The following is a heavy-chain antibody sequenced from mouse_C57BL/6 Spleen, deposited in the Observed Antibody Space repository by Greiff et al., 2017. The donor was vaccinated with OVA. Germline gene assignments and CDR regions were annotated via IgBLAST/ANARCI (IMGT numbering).Heavy chain of an antibody. CDR1: GYTFTSYW. V-gene: IGHV1-69*01. Sequence: QVQLQQPGAELVMPGASVKLSCKASGYTFTSYWMHWVKQRPGQGLEWIGEIDPSDSYTNYNQKFKGKSTLTVDKSSSTAYMQLSSLTSEGSAVYYCARLGTTVVATDYWGQGTTLTVSS. J-gene: IGHJ2*01. CDR3: ARLGTTVVATDY. D-gene: IGHD1-1*01. CDR2: IDPSDSYT.